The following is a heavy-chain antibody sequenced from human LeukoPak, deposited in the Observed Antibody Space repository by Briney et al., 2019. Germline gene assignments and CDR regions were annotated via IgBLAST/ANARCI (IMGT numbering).Heavy chain of an antibody. Sequence: PSETLSLTCTVSGGSISTYYWTWIRQPAGKGPEGIGRTSTSGSTNYSPSLKSRITMSLDMSKNQFSLKLTSVTAADTAVYYCARRRACSSTSCYRTYNWFDPWGQGTLATVSS. D-gene: IGHD2-2*02. J-gene: IGHJ5*02. V-gene: IGHV4-4*07. CDR2: TSTSGST. CDR1: GGSISTYY. CDR3: ARRRACSSTSCYRTYNWFDP.